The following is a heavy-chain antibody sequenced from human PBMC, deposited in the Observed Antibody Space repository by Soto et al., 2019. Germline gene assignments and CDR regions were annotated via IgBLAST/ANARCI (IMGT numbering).Heavy chain of an antibody. CDR3: AKDMVGITVTTSGMDV. D-gene: IGHD4-4*01. CDR1: GFTFSSYA. J-gene: IGHJ6*02. Sequence: GGSLRLSCAASGFTFSSYAMSWVRQAPGKGLEWVSAISGSGGSTCYADSVKGRLTISRDNSKNTLYLQMNSLRAEDTAVYYCAKDMVGITVTTSGMDVWGQGTTVTVSS. CDR2: ISGSGGST. V-gene: IGHV3-23*01.